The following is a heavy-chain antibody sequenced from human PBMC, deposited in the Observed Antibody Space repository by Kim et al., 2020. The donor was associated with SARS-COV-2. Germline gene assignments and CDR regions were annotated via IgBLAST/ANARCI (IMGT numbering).Heavy chain of an antibody. J-gene: IGHJ6*03. V-gene: IGHV1-69*04. D-gene: IGHD3-10*01. Sequence: SVKVSCKASGGTFSSYAISWVRQAPGQGLEWMGRIIPILGIANYAQKFQGRVTITADKSTSTAYMELSSLRSEDTAVYYCARAFEAGTPGEKPTKYYYYMDVWGKGTTVTVSS. CDR2: IIPILGIA. CDR3: ARAFEAGTPGEKPTKYYYYMDV. CDR1: GGTFSSYA.